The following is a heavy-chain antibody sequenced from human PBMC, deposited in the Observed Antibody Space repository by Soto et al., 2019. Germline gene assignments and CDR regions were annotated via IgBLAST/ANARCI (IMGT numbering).Heavy chain of an antibody. CDR1: GYSFSSYY. CDR2: INASDGGA. Sequence: QVQLVQSGAEVKKPGASVKVSCKASGYSFSSYYMHWVRQAPGQGLEWMGMINASDGGARFTQKFPGSVNMSRDTSKNTVYMEVSSLRYEDTAVYYCASVLKRIEVSTILDYCGQGALVSLSS. CDR3: ASVLKRIEVSTILDY. J-gene: IGHJ4*02. V-gene: IGHV1-46*01. D-gene: IGHD3-3*01.